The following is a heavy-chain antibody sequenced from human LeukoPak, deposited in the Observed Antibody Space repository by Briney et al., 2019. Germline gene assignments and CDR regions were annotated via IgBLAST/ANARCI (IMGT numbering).Heavy chain of an antibody. CDR3: ARTPSGSYQYYYYYYYMDV. CDR1: GGTFSSYA. D-gene: IGHD1-26*01. Sequence: EASVKVSCKASGGTFSSYAISWVRQAPGQGLEWMGGIIPIFGTANYAQKFQGRVTITADKSTSTAYMELSSLRSEDTAVYYCARTPSGSYQYYYYYYYMDVWGKGTTVTVSS. V-gene: IGHV1-69*06. CDR2: IIPIFGTA. J-gene: IGHJ6*03.